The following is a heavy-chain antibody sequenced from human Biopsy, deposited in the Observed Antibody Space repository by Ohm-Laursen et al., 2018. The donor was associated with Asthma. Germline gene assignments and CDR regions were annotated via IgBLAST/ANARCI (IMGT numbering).Heavy chain of an antibody. Sequence: SLRLSCAATGFSFNSYGMHWVRQAPGKGLEWVAVMSFDGSQTYYADSVKGRFTISRDNSKNTLYLQMNSLRAEDTAVYYCAKDGRGGTPGNWFDPWGQGTLVTVSS. J-gene: IGHJ5*02. D-gene: IGHD1-7*01. CDR1: GFSFNSYG. CDR2: MSFDGSQT. CDR3: AKDGRGGTPGNWFDP. V-gene: IGHV3-30*18.